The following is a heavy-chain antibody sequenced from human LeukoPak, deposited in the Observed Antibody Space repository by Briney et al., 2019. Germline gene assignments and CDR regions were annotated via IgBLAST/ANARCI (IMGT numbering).Heavy chain of an antibody. CDR3: ARYVDQTYYYYYMDV. CDR1: GFTFSDYY. D-gene: IGHD2-2*01. CDR2: ISSGGSTV. Sequence: GGSLRLSCAVSGFTFSDYYMSWIRQAPGKGLEWVSYISSGGSTVSHADSVKGRFTISRDNAENSLYLQMNSLRAEDTAVYYCARYVDQTYYYYYMDVWGKGTTVTVSS. V-gene: IGHV3-11*04. J-gene: IGHJ6*03.